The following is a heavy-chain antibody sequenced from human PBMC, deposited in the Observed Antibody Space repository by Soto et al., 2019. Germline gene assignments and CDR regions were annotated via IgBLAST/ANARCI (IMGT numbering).Heavy chain of an antibody. CDR2: ISGSGGTT. CDR1: GFTFSNYA. D-gene: IGHD3-22*01. V-gene: IGHV3-23*01. J-gene: IGHJ3*01. CDR3: ARDQLYYNDISGRPLNAFDV. Sequence: GGSLRLSCAVSGFTFSNYAMSWVRQAPGKGLEWVSSISGSGGTTYYADSVKGRFTISRDNSKNTLYLQMNSLRAEDTGVFYFARDQLYYNDISGRPLNAFDVWGQGTMVTVSS.